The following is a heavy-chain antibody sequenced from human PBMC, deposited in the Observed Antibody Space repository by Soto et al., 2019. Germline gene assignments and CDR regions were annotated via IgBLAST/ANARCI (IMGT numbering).Heavy chain of an antibody. V-gene: IGHV4-31*03. CDR1: GGSINRGGYY. D-gene: IGHD7-27*01. J-gene: IGHJ2*01. Sequence: QLQLQESGPGLVKPSQTLSLSCSVSGGSINRGGYYWTWIRQHPGKGLEWIGYIFYSGSTYYNPSLKSRVTISVDTSKNQVSLKLNSVTAADTAVYYCARLPPGDGYSYFDLWGRGTLVTVSS. CDR3: ARLPPGDGYSYFDL. CDR2: IFYSGST.